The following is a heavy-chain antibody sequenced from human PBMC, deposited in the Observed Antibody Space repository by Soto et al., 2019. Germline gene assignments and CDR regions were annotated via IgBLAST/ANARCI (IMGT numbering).Heavy chain of an antibody. V-gene: IGHV1-69*10. D-gene: IGHD2-15*01. CDR1: GGTFSSYA. CDR2: IIPILGIA. J-gene: IGHJ6*02. Sequence: ASVKVSCKASGGTFSSYAISWVRQAPGQGLEWMGGIIPILGIAKYAQKFQGRVTITADKSTSTAYMELSSLRSEDTAVYYCARATSGYCSGGSCYYCYYYGMDVWGQGTTVTVSS. CDR3: ARATSGYCSGGSCYYCYYYGMDV.